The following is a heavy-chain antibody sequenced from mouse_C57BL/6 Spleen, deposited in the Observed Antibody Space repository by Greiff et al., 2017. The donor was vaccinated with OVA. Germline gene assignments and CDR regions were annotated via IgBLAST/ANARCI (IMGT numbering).Heavy chain of an antibody. CDR1: GYTFTDHT. V-gene: IGHV1-78*01. CDR3: ARSLYSNTAWFAY. Sequence: VKLVESDAELVKPGASVKISCKVSGYTFTDHTIHWMKQRPEQGLEWIGYIYPRDGSTKYNEKFKGKATLTADKSSSTAYMQLNSLTSEDSAVYFCARSLYSNTAWFAYWGQGTLVTVSA. J-gene: IGHJ3*01. CDR2: IYPRDGST. D-gene: IGHD2-5*01.